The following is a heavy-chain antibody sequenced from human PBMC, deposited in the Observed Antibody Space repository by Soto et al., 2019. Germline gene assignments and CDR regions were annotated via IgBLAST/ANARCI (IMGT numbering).Heavy chain of an antibody. CDR2: IYSSGGT. J-gene: IGHJ5*02. D-gene: IGHD3-3*01. CDR3: ARGQRFSDSFDP. V-gene: IGHV4-4*07. Sequence: SETLSLTYTVSGGAISGYYWTWIRQPAGKGLEWIGRIYSSGGTKYNPSLKSRVDMSLDMSKNQFSLRLNSVTAADTAVYYCARGQRFSDSFDPWGQGTLVTVSS. CDR1: GGAISGYY.